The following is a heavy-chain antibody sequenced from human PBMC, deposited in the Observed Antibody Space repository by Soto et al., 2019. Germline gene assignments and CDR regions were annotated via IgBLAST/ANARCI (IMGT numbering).Heavy chain of an antibody. D-gene: IGHD3-3*01. V-gene: IGHV3-48*02. CDR3: ARARGLLEWLFYFDY. Sequence: EVQLVESGGGLVQPGGSLRLSCAASGFTFSSYSMNWVRQAPGKGLEWVSYISSSSSTIYYADSVKGRFTISRDNAKNSLYLQMNSLRDEDTAVYYCARARGLLEWLFYFDYWGQGTLVTVSS. CDR1: GFTFSSYS. CDR2: ISSSSSTI. J-gene: IGHJ4*02.